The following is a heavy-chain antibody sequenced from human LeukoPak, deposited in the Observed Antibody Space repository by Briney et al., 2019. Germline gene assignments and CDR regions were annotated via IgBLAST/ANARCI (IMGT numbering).Heavy chain of an antibody. D-gene: IGHD2-15*01. J-gene: IGHJ4*02. CDR3: ARGRGLAATGY. Sequence: KPSETLSLTCTVSGGSISSYYWSWIRQPPGKGLEWIGSIYYSGSTYYNPSLKSRVTISVDTSKNQFSLKLSSVTAADTAVYYCARGRGLAATGYWGQGTLVTVSS. V-gene: IGHV4-59*05. CDR2: IYYSGST. CDR1: GGSISSYY.